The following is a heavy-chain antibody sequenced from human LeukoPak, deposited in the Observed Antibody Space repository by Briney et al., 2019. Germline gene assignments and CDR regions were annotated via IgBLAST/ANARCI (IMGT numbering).Heavy chain of an antibody. V-gene: IGHV4-4*07. CDR2: IYNSGRT. CDR3: ARVATYEFFFDY. J-gene: IGHJ4*02. D-gene: IGHD2-8*01. CDR1: GGSIGIYY. Sequence: PSETLSLTCTVSGGSIGIYYWSWIRQPAGKGLEWIGRIYNSGRTKYSPSLESRVTMSIDTSKNQFSLKPSSVSAADTAVYYCARVATYEFFFDYWGQGTLVTVSS.